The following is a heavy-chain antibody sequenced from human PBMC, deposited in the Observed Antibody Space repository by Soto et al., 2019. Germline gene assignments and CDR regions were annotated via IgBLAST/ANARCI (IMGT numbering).Heavy chain of an antibody. CDR2: IYHSGST. D-gene: IGHD6-13*01. J-gene: IGHJ5*02. V-gene: IGHV4-38-2*01. Sequence: SETLSLTCAVSGYSISSGYYWGWIRQLPGKGLEWIGSIYHSGSTYYNPSLKSRVTISVDTSKNQFSLKLSSVTAADTAVYYCARVLAAAGNSAWFDPWGQGTLVTVSS. CDR1: GYSISSGYY. CDR3: ARVLAAAGNSAWFDP.